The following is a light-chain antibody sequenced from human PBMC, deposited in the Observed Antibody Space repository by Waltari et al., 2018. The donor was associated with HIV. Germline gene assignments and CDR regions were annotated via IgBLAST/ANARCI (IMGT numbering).Light chain of an antibody. CDR2: WAS. J-gene: IGKJ2*01. CDR3: QQYHSIPQGYT. V-gene: IGKV4-1*01. CDR1: QRALYSSNIRDY. Sequence: DIVMTQSPDSLAVSLGEGATINCKSSQRALYSSNIRDYLSWYQQKPGQPPKLLIYWASTRESGVPDRFSGSGSGTNFTLTISSLQAEDVAVYYCQQYHSIPQGYTFGQGTKLEIK.